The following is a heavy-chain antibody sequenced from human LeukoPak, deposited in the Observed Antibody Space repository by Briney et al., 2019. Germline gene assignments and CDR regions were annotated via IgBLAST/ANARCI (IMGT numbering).Heavy chain of an antibody. CDR2: INHSGST. D-gene: IGHD3-3*01. V-gene: IGHV4-34*01. CDR3: AREKPSYYDFWSGVDYFDY. Sequence: SETLSLTCAVYGGSFSGYYWSWIRQPPGKGLEWIGEINHSGSTNYNPSLKSRVTMSVDTSKNQFSLKLSSVTAADTAVYYCAREKPSYYDFWSGVDYFDYWGQGTLVTVSS. J-gene: IGHJ4*02. CDR1: GGSFSGYY.